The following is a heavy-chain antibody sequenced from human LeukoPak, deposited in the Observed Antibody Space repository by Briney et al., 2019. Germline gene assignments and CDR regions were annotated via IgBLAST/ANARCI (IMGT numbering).Heavy chain of an antibody. CDR3: ARGNRYYYDSSGYCLD. J-gene: IGHJ4*02. V-gene: IGHV3-48*04. D-gene: IGHD3-22*01. Sequence: GGSLRLSCAASGFTFSSSTMNWVRQAPGKGLEWVTYISSSGSTIYYADSVKGRFTISRDNAKNSLYLQMNSLRAEDTAVYYCARGNRYYYDSSGYCLDWGQGTLVTVSS. CDR2: ISSSGSTI. CDR1: GFTFSSST.